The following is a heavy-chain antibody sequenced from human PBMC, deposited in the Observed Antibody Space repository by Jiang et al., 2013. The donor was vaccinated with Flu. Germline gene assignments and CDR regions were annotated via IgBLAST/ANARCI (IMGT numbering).Heavy chain of an antibody. CDR3: ARRGREWLLDYDGMDV. D-gene: IGHD3-3*01. CDR1: GYSFTSYW. CDR2: IYPGDSDT. J-gene: IGHJ6*04. Sequence: GAEVKKPGESLKISCKGYGYSFTSYWIGWVRQMPGKGLEWMGIIYPGDSDTRYSPSFQGQVTISVDKSISTAYLQWSSLKASDTAIYYCARRGREWLLDYDGMDVWGKGTTVTVSS. V-gene: IGHV5-51*01.